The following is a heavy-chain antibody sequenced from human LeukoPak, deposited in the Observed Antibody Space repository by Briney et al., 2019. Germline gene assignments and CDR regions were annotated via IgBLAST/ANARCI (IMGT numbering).Heavy chain of an antibody. D-gene: IGHD1-26*01. Sequence: SVKVSCKASGYTFTGYYMHWVRQAPGQGLEWMGGIIPIFGTANYAQKFQGRVTITMDESTSTAYMELSSLRSEDTAVYYCARISGSSEGAFDIWGQGTMVTVSS. CDR2: IIPIFGTA. J-gene: IGHJ3*02. V-gene: IGHV1-69*05. CDR3: ARISGSSEGAFDI. CDR1: GYTFTGYY.